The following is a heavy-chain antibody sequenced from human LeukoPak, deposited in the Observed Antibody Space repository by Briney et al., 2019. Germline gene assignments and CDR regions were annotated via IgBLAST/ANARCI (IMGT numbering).Heavy chain of an antibody. V-gene: IGHV3-48*01. Sequence: GGSLRLSCAASGFTFSSYSMNWVRQAPGKGPEWISWTTGSGTDIIYADSVKGRFTISRDNAKNSLYLQMNSLRAEDTAVYYCAGDQDYCFTYWGHGTLVTVSS. CDR2: TTGSGTDI. CDR3: AGDQDYCFTY. D-gene: IGHD2/OR15-2a*01. CDR1: GFTFSSYS. J-gene: IGHJ4*01.